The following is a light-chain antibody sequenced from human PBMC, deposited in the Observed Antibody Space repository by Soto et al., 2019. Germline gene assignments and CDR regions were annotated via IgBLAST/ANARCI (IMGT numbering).Light chain of an antibody. CDR2: AVS. V-gene: IGKV1-39*01. CDR1: QSISTS. J-gene: IGKJ2*01. Sequence: DIQMTQSPSSLSASVGDRVTLTCRAGQSISTSLNWYQQKPGKAPNLLIYAVSTLHSGVPSRFSGSGSGTEFTLTISDLQPEDFAIYHCQQSYSTPPTFGQGTRVEIK. CDR3: QQSYSTPPT.